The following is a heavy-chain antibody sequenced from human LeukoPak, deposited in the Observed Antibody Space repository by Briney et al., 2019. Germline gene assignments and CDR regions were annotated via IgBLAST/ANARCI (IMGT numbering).Heavy chain of an antibody. CDR3: AKDGFGELLGYYYYMDV. V-gene: IGHV3-23*01. CDR2: ISGSGGST. Sequence: GGSLRLSCAASGFTFSSYAMSWVRQAPGKGLEWVSAISGSGGSTYYADSVKGRFTISGDNSKNTLYPQMNSLRAEDTAVYYCAKDGFGELLGYYYYMDVWGKGTTVTVSS. D-gene: IGHD3-10*01. J-gene: IGHJ6*03. CDR1: GFTFSSYA.